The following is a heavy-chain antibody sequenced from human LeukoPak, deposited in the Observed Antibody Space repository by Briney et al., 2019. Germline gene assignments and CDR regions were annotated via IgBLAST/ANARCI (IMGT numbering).Heavy chain of an antibody. CDR1: GGSISSGSYY. D-gene: IGHD4-11*01. V-gene: IGHV4-61*02. CDR2: IYTSGST. Sequence: SQTLSLTCTVSGGSISSGSYYWSWIQQPAGKGLEWIGRIYTSGSTNYNPSLKSRVTISVDTSKNQFSLKLSSVTAADTAVYYCARAGRESKFDPWGQGTLVTVSS. J-gene: IGHJ5*02. CDR3: ARAGRESKFDP.